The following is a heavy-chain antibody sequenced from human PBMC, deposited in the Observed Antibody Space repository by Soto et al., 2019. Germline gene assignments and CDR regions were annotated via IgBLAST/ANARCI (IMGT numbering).Heavy chain of an antibody. CDR3: AADDMTTFM. CDR2: IVVGRGNT. D-gene: IGHD1-1*01. J-gene: IGHJ4*02. Sequence: ASVKVSCKASGFTFPSSAVQWVRQARGQHLEWIGWIVVGRGNTNSAQKFQERLTYTRDMSTSTVYMELSSLKSDDTAVYYCAADDMTTFMWGQGTLVTVSS. CDR1: GFTFPSSA. V-gene: IGHV1-58*01.